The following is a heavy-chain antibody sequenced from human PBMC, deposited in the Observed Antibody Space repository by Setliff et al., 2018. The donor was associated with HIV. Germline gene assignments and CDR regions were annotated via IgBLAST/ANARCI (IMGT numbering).Heavy chain of an antibody. D-gene: IGHD5-12*01. CDR1: GYSISSGYY. CDR3: ASDISPDDGYNRLHYFDY. V-gene: IGHV4-38-2*01. J-gene: IGHJ4*02. CDR2: IYHSEST. Sequence: SETLSLTCAVSGYSISSGYYWGWIRQPPGKGLEWIGSIYHSESTYYNPSFKSRVTISVDTSKNQFSLRLNSVTAADTAVYYCASDISPDDGYNRLHYFDYWGQGTLVTVSS.